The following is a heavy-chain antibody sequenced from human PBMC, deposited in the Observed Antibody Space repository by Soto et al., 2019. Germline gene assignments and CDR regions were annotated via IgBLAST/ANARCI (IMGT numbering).Heavy chain of an antibody. CDR2: IYYSGTT. CDR3: ARDSSGYYTFDF. J-gene: IGHJ4*02. D-gene: IGHD3-22*01. Sequence: NPXATLSLACTVSGDSISSSYWTWIGQPPGKGLEWIGYIYYSGTTNYNPSLKSRVTISVDTSKNQFSLKLRSVTAADTAVYYCARDSSGYYTFDFWGQGTLVTVSS. V-gene: IGHV4-59*01. CDR1: GDSISSSY.